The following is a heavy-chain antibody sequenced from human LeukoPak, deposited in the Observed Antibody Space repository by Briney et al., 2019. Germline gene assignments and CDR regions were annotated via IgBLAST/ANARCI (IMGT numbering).Heavy chain of an antibody. V-gene: IGHV1-2*04. D-gene: IGHD3-22*01. Sequence: ASVKVSCKASGYTFTGYYMHWVRQAPGQGLEWMGWINPNSGGTNYAQKFQGWVTMTRDTSISTAYMELSRLRSDDTAVYYCARNFWGDDSSGLELGEFDYWGQGTLVTVSS. CDR3: ARNFWGDDSSGLELGEFDY. J-gene: IGHJ4*02. CDR2: INPNSGGT. CDR1: GYTFTGYY.